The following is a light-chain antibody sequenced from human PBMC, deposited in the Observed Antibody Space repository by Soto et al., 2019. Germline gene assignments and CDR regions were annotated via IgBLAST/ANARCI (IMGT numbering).Light chain of an antibody. J-gene: IGKJ1*01. CDR1: QTIGIW. CDR2: DAS. CDR3: QHYNSYSEA. Sequence: IQLTQSPSTLSASVGDRVTVACRASQTIGIWLAWYQQKPGKAPKLLIYDASNLESGVPSRFSGSGSGTEFTLTISSLQPDDFATYYCQHYNSYSEAFGQGTKVDIK. V-gene: IGKV1-5*01.